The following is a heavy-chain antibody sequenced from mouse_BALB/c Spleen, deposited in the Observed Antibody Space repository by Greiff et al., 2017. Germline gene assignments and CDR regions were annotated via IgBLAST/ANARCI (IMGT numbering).Heavy chain of an antibody. V-gene: IGHV5-17*02. CDR2: ISSGSSTI. CDR3: ARWDDSRFAY. D-gene: IGHD2-4*01. Sequence: EVKLVESGGGLVQPGGSRKLSCAASGFTFSSFGMHWVRQAPEKGLEWVAYISSGSSTIYYADTVKCRFTISRDNPKNTLFLQMTSLRSEDTAMYYCARWDDSRFAYWGQGTLVTVSA. CDR1: GFTFSSFG. J-gene: IGHJ3*01.